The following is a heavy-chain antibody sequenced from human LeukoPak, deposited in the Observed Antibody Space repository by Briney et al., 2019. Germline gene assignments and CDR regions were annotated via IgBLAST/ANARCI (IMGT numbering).Heavy chain of an antibody. Sequence: GASVKVSCKASGGTFSSYAISWVRQAPGQGLEWMGWMNPNSGDTGYARKFQGRVTLTRDPSISTAYMELSSLTSDDTAVYYCARGLEDYTTTTYPLLKYWGQGTLVTVSS. CDR1: GGTFSSYA. D-gene: IGHD2/OR15-2a*01. CDR3: ARGLEDYTTTTYPLLKY. J-gene: IGHJ4*02. V-gene: IGHV1-8*02. CDR2: MNPNSGDT.